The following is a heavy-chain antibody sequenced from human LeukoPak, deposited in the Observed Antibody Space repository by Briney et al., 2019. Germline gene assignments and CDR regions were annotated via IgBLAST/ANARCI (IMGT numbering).Heavy chain of an antibody. CDR2: IKEDGSEK. CDR1: EFTFSTYW. V-gene: IGHV3-7*03. D-gene: IGHD6-19*01. J-gene: IGHJ3*02. CDR3: AREFNIAVAGIYTGFDI. Sequence: GGSLRLSCAASEFTFSTYWMSWVRQAPGKGLGWVANIKEDGSEKRYVGSVKGRFTISRDNAKNSPYLQMNSLRADDTAVYYCAREFNIAVAGIYTGFDIWGQGTMVTVSS.